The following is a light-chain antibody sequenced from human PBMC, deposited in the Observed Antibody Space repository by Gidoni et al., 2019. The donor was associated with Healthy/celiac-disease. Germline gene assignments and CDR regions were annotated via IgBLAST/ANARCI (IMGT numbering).Light chain of an antibody. CDR3: QQCYSTPPT. Sequence: DIQMTQSPSSLSASVGDRVTITCRASQRISSYLNWYQQKPGKAPTLLIYVASSLQSGVPSRFSGSGSGTDFTLTISSLQPEDFATYYCQQCYSTPPTFGQGTKVEIK. CDR2: VAS. J-gene: IGKJ1*01. V-gene: IGKV1-39*01. CDR1: QRISSY.